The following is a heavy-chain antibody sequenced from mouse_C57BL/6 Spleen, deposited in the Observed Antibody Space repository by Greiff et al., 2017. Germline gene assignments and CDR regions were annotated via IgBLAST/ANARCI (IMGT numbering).Heavy chain of an antibody. Sequence: VQLQQPGAELVKPGASVKLSCKASGYTFTSYWMHWVKQRPGQGLEWIGMIHPNSGSTNYNEKFKSKDTLTVDKSSSTAYMQLSSLTSEDSAVYYCARWRTGGGYFDYWGQGTTLTVSS. D-gene: IGHD4-1*01. CDR1: GYTFTSYW. CDR3: ARWRTGGGYFDY. V-gene: IGHV1-64*01. J-gene: IGHJ2*01. CDR2: IHPNSGST.